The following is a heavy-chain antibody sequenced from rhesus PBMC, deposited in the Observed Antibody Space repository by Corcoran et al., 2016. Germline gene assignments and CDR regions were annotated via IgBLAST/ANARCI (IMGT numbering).Heavy chain of an antibody. CDR1: VGSISGNYP. J-gene: IGHJ4*01. CDR3: ARETYSGRAFDY. Sequence: VQLQESGPGVVKPSETLSLTCAVSVGSISGNYPWSGIRQPPGKGLVWIGYIYGGSGSTSYNPSLKSRFIISIDTSTNQFSLKLSSVTAADTAVYYCARETYSGRAFDYWGQGVLVTVSS. V-gene: IGHV4S7*01. CDR2: IYGGSGST. D-gene: IGHD6-25*01.